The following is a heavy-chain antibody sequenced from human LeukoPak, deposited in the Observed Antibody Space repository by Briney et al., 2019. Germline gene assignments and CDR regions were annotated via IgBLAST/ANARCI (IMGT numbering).Heavy chain of an antibody. D-gene: IGHD4-17*01. Sequence: GASVKVSCKASGYTFTNYAIHWVRQAPGQRLEWMGWINAGDGNTKYSQKLQDRVTIARDTSASTAYMELSSLRSEDAAVYYCAVGAFDYWGQGTLLTVSS. V-gene: IGHV1-3*01. J-gene: IGHJ4*02. CDR1: GYTFTNYA. CDR3: AVGAFDY. CDR2: INAGDGNT.